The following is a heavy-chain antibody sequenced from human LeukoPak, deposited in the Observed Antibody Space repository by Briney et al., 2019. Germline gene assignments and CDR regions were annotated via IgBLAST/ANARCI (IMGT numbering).Heavy chain of an antibody. D-gene: IGHD2-21*02. CDR2: VYSGGST. CDR3: ARHDSFAFDI. J-gene: IGHJ3*02. V-gene: IGHV4-4*02. Sequence: SETLSLTCAVSGDSISNPKWWSWVRQPPGKGLEWPGEVYSGGSTNCNPSLRSRVTISVDTSKNQISLRLSSVTAADTAVYYCARHDSFAFDIWGQGTMVTVSS. CDR1: GDSISNPKW.